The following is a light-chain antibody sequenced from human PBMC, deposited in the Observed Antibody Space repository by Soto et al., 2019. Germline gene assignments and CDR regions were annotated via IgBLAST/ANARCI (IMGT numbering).Light chain of an antibody. Sequence: EIVMTQSPATLSVSPGERATLSCRASESVSSNLAWYQQKPGQAPRLLIYGASTRATGIPARFSGSGSGTEFTLTISSLQSEDFAVYYCQQYQKWPPRTFGQGTKVEI. CDR3: QQYQKWPPRT. V-gene: IGKV3-15*01. J-gene: IGKJ1*01. CDR2: GAS. CDR1: ESVSSN.